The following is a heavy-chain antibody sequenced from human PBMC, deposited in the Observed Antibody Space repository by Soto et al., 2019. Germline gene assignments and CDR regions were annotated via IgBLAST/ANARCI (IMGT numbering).Heavy chain of an antibody. CDR1: GYTFTSYA. CDR2: INAGNGNT. CDR3: AREIRQQLVTDY. Sequence: QVQLVQSGAEVKKPGASVKVSCKASGYTFTSYAMHWVRQAPGQRLEWMGWINAGNGNTKYSQKFQGRVTITRDTPASTAYMDLSSLRSEDTAVYYCAREIRQQLVTDYWGQGTLVTVSS. D-gene: IGHD6-13*01. V-gene: IGHV1-3*01. J-gene: IGHJ4*02.